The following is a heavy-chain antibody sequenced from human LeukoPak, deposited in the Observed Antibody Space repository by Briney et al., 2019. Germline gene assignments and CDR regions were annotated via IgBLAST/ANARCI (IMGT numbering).Heavy chain of an antibody. D-gene: IGHD3-10*01. Sequence: GGSLRLSCAASGFTFSSYAMHWVRQAPEQGLEWMGWINPNSGGTNYAQKFQGRVTMTRDTSISTAYMELSRLRSDDTAVYYCARDFPELWFGESYNFDYWGQGTLVTVSS. CDR3: ARDFPELWFGESYNFDY. J-gene: IGHJ4*02. CDR2: INPNSGGT. CDR1: GFTFSSYA. V-gene: IGHV1-2*02.